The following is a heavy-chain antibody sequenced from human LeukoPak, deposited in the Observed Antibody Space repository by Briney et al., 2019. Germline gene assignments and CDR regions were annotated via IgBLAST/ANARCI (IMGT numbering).Heavy chain of an antibody. Sequence: GGSLRLSCAASGFTFSSYSMNWVRQAPGKGLEWVSSISSSSSYIYYADSVKGRFTISRDNAKNSLYLQMNSLRAEDTAVYYCARSPLTGYYMGYYYYMDVWGKGTTVTISS. CDR3: ARSPLTGYYMGYYYYMDV. V-gene: IGHV3-21*01. CDR2: ISSSSSYI. CDR1: GFTFSSYS. D-gene: IGHD3-9*01. J-gene: IGHJ6*03.